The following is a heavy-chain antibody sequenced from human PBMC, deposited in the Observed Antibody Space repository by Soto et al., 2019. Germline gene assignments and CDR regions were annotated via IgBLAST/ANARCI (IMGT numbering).Heavy chain of an antibody. J-gene: IGHJ4*02. D-gene: IGHD2-15*01. CDR3: ARRVTPIDY. Sequence: QVQLVQSGAEVKKPGASVKVSCKASGYTFTNFGIRWVRQAPGQVLEWMGWISAYNGNTNYAQKFQCRVTMTTYTSTSTAYMELRSLRSDDTAVNYCARRVTPIDYRRQGTLVTFYS. CDR2: ISAYNGNT. CDR1: GYTFTNFG. V-gene: IGHV1-18*01.